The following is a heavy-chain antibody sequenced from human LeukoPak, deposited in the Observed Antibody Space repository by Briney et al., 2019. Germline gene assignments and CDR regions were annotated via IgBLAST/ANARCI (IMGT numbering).Heavy chain of an antibody. CDR3: ASSQAYDFWSGYPLDAFDI. Sequence: SETLSLTCTVSGGSISSYYRSWIRQPAGKGLEWIGRIYTSGSTNYNPSLKSRVTMSVDTSKNQFSLKLSSVTAADTAVYYCASSQAYDFWSGYPLDAFDIWGQGTMVTVSS. J-gene: IGHJ3*02. CDR1: GGSISSYY. CDR2: IYTSGST. D-gene: IGHD3-3*01. V-gene: IGHV4-4*07.